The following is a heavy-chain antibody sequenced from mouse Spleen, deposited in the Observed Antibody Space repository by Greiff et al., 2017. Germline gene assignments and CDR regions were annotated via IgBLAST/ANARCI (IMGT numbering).Heavy chain of an antibody. CDR1: GYTFTSYY. J-gene: IGHJ2*01. CDR3: TGGGAYFFDY. V-gene: IGHV1S16*01. CDR2: INPSNGGT. Sequence: VQLVESGAELVKPGASVKLSCKASGYTFTSYYMYWVKQRPGQGLEWIGEINPSNGGTNFNEKFKSKATLTVDKSSSTAYMQLSSLTSEDSAVYYYTGGGAYFFDYWGQGTTLTVSS.